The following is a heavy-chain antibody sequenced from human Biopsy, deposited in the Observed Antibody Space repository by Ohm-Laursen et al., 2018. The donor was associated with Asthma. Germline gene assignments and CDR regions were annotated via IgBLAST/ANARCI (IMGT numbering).Heavy chain of an antibody. J-gene: IGHJ5*02. V-gene: IGHV3-11*04. D-gene: IGHD4-17*01. CDR1: GFTLSDYY. CDR3: ARDRYGDYVGWFGP. CDR2: IDKSSNSI. Sequence: SLRLSCTASGFTLSDYYMTWIRQAPGKGLEWVSYIDKSSNSIYYGDSMKGRFTISRDNAKNSLYLQMNSLRAEDTAVYYCARDRYGDYVGWFGPWGQGTLVTVSS.